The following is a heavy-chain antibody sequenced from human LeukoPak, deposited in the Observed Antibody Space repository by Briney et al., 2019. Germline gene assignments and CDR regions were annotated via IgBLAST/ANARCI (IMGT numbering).Heavy chain of an antibody. CDR1: GLRFSGHY. D-gene: IGHD2-15*01. CDR3: ARGDCSATSCYYFDN. V-gene: IGHV3-11*04. CDR2: ISSTITTI. J-gene: IGHJ4*02. Sequence: GGSLRLSGAASGLRFSGHYMSWIRQAPGKGLEWISYISSTITTIYYADSVKGRFTISRDNAKNSLYLQMSSLRAEDTAVYYCARGDCSATSCYYFDNWGQGTLVTVSS.